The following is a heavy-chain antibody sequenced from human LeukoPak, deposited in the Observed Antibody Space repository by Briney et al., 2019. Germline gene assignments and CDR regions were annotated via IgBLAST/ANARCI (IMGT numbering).Heavy chain of an antibody. CDR2: IIPIFGTA. Sequence: SVKVSCKASGGTFSSYAISWVRQAPGQGLEWMGGIIPIFGTANYAQKFQGRVTITADESTSTAYMELSSLRSEDTAVYYCASSSSWYTGYYYMDVWGKGTTVTVSS. CDR1: GGTFSSYA. D-gene: IGHD6-13*01. J-gene: IGHJ6*03. CDR3: ASSSSWYTGYYYMDV. V-gene: IGHV1-69*13.